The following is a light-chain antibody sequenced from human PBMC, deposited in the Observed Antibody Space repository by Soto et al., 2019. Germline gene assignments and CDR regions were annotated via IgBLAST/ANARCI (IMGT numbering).Light chain of an antibody. CDR2: EVT. J-gene: IGLJ1*01. CDR1: SNDVGGHNY. V-gene: IGLV2-14*01. Sequence: QSVLTQPASVSGSPGQSITISCTGTSNDVGGHNYVSWFQQHPGKVPKLMIYEVTNRPSGVSNRFSGSKSGYTASLTISGLQAEDEADYYCSSYAGSSNVFGTGTKVTVL. CDR3: SSYAGSSNV.